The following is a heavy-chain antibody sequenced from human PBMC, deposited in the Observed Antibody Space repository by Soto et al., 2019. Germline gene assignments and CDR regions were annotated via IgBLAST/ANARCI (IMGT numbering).Heavy chain of an antibody. V-gene: IGHV1-18*01. J-gene: IGHJ6*02. Sequence: QVQLVQSGAEVKKPGASVKVSCKASGYTFTSYGISWVRQAPGQGLEWMGWISAYNGNTNYAQKLQGRVNMTTDTSTSTAYMELRSLRSADTAVYYCVRNLWVDTDYGMDVWGQGTTVTVSS. CDR1: GYTFTSYG. CDR2: ISAYNGNT. D-gene: IGHD5-18*01. CDR3: VRNLWVDTDYGMDV.